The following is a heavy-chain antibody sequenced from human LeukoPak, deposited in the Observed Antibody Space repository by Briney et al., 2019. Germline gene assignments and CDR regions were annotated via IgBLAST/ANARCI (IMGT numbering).Heavy chain of an antibody. CDR3: AKGRRDGYNFPLFDY. V-gene: IGHV3-23*01. D-gene: IGHD5-24*01. Sequence: GGSLRVSCAASGFTFNVAAMNWVRHSPGKGLEWDATIIGNGFSTYYADSVSGRFTISRDNSQNTLFLQMNSLRDEDTAIYYCAKGRRDGYNFPLFDYWGHGALVTVSS. CDR1: GFTFNVAA. J-gene: IGHJ4*01. CDR2: IIGNGFST.